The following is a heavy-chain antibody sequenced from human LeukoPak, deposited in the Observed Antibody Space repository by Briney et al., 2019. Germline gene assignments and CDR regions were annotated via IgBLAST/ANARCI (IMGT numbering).Heavy chain of an antibody. CDR1: GYTFTGYY. D-gene: IGHD2-2*01. J-gene: IGHJ5*02. V-gene: IGHV1-2*02. CDR2: INPNSGGT. CDR3: ARDQHYCSSTGCQQNWFDP. Sequence: GASVKVSCKASGYTFTGYYMHWVRQAPGQGLEWMGWINPNSGGTNYAQKFQGRVTMTRDTSISTAYMELSRLRSDDTAVYYCARDQHYCSSTGCQQNWFDPWGQGTLVTVSS.